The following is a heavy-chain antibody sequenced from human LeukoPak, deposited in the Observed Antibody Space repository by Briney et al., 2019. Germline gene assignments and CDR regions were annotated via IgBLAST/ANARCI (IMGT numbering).Heavy chain of an antibody. D-gene: IGHD3-10*01. CDR2: IIPIFGTA. CDR1: GGTFSSYA. Sequence: SVKVSCKASGGTFSSYAISWVRQAPGQGLEWMGGIIPIFGTANYAQKFQGRVTITTDESTSTAYMELRSLTSDDTAVYYCARDGYGSGKGYFDYWGQGTLVTVSS. CDR3: ARDGYGSGKGYFDY. V-gene: IGHV1-69*05. J-gene: IGHJ4*02.